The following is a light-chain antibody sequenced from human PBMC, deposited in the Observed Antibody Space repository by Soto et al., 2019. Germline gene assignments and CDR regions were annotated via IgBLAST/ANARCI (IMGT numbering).Light chain of an antibody. CDR1: SSDVGGYNY. V-gene: IGLV2-14*03. Sequence: QSVLTQPASVYGSPGQSITISCTGTSSDVGGYNYVSWYQHHQGKAPKLMIFDVSNRPSGVSNRFSGSKSGNTASLTISGLQAEDEAAYYCSSYTASSTYVFGTGTKVTVL. CDR2: DVS. CDR3: SSYTASSTYV. J-gene: IGLJ1*01.